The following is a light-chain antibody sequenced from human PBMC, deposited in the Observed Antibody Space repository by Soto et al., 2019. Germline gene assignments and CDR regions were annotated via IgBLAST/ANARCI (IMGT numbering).Light chain of an antibody. CDR2: DAS. V-gene: IGKV1-5*01. Sequence: DIQMTQSPSTLSASVGDRVTITCRASQSISIWLAWYQQKPGKAPKLLIYDASSLESGVPSRFSGSGSGTEFPLTISSLQPDDFATYYCQQYKSYSRTFGQGTKVEIK. CDR3: QQYKSYSRT. J-gene: IGKJ1*01. CDR1: QSISIW.